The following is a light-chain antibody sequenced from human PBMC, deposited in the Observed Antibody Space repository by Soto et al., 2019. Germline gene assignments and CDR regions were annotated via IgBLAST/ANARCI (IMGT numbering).Light chain of an antibody. V-gene: IGKV1-5*01. Sequence: DIQLTQSPSSLSASVGDRVTITCRASQSIRSYLNWLAWYQHKPGKAPKLLIYDASSVQSGVPSRFSGGGSGTEFTLTISSLQPDDCATYYCQQYHGSSGTFGQGTKVDIK. CDR2: DAS. CDR1: QSIRSYLNW. CDR3: QQYHGSSGT. J-gene: IGKJ1*01.